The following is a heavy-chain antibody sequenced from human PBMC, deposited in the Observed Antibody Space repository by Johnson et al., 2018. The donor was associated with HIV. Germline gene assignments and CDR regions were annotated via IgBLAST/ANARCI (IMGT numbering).Heavy chain of an antibody. CDR1: GFTFTNYA. CDR2: VSSDGVNK. D-gene: IGHD4-17*01. Sequence: QVQLVESGGGLVQPGRSLRLSCAASGFTFTNYAMDWVRQAPGKGLEWVAFVSSDGVNKNYAGSVQGRFTISRDSCKSTVFLQMNSLRDEDTAVYYCARDAKVDYGDAFDIWGQGTKVTVSS. J-gene: IGHJ3*02. V-gene: IGHV3-30*03. CDR3: ARDAKVDYGDAFDI.